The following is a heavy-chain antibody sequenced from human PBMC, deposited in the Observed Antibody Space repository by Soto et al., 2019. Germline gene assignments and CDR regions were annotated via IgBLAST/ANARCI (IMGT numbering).Heavy chain of an antibody. CDR3: ASRHSSPYFDY. V-gene: IGHV4-30-4*01. D-gene: IGHD6-13*01. Sequence: QVQLQESGPGLVKPSQTLSLTCTVSGGSISSGDYYWSWIRQPPGKGLEWIGSIYYSGSTYYNPSPKGRXTXSXXPSKNQFSLKRNSVTAADTAVYYCASRHSSPYFDYWGQGTLVTVSS. CDR2: IYYSGST. CDR1: GGSISSGDYY. J-gene: IGHJ4*02.